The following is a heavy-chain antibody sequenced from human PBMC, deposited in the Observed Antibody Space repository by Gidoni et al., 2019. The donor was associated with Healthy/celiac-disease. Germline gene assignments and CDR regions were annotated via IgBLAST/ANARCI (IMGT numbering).Heavy chain of an antibody. Sequence: EVQLVESGGGLVKPGGYLRLSCVGSGFTFHCCTMNGVRQAPGNGLGWVSSITSSSSYIYYADSVKCRFTISRDNAKNSLYLQMNSLRAEDTAVYYCASYDILTDSLDYWGQGTLVTVSS. D-gene: IGHD3-9*01. CDR2: ITSSSSYI. CDR1: GFTFHCCT. V-gene: IGHV3-21*03. CDR3: ASYDILTDSLDY. J-gene: IGHJ4*02.